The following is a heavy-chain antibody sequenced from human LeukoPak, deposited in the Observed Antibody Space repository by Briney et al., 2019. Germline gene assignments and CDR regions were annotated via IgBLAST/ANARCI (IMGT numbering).Heavy chain of an antibody. CDR2: IYYSGST. D-gene: IGHD3-3*01. CDR1: GGSISSYY. V-gene: IGHV4-59*01. J-gene: IGHJ4*02. CDR3: ARAEFFNFDY. Sequence: SETLSLTCTVSGGSISSYYWSWIRQPPGKGLEWIGYIYYSGSTNYNPSLKSRVTLSVDTSKNQFSLKLSSVTAADTAVYYCARAEFFNFDYWGQGTLVTVSS.